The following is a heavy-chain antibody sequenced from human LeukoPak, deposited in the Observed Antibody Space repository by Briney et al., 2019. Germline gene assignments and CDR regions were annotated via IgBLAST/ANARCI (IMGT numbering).Heavy chain of an antibody. J-gene: IGHJ4*02. D-gene: IGHD1-26*01. CDR1: GFTFSSYS. CDR3: AREQRDDSGSYLRLDY. Sequence: PGGSLRLSCAASGFTFSSYSMNWVRQAPGKGLEWVSSISSSSSYIYYADSVKGRFTISRDNAKNSLYLQMNSLRAEDTAVYYCAREQRDDSGSYLRLDYWGQGTLVTVS. V-gene: IGHV3-21*01. CDR2: ISSSSSYI.